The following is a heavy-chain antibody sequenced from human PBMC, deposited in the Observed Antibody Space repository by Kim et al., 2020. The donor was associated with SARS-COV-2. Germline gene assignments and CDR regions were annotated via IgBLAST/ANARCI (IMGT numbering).Heavy chain of an antibody. CDR3: ARDDYGDYADAFDI. Sequence: GGSLRLSCAASGFTFDDYGMSWVRQAPGKGLEWVSGINWNGGSTGYADSVKGRFTISRDNAKNSLYLQMNSLRAEDTALYYCARDDYGDYADAFDIWGQGTMVTVSS. CDR1: GFTFDDYG. D-gene: IGHD4-17*01. V-gene: IGHV3-20*04. J-gene: IGHJ3*02. CDR2: INWNGGST.